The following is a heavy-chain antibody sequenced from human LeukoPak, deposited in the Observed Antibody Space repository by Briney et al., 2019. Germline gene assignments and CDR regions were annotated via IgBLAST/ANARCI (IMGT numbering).Heavy chain of an antibody. CDR2: IYYSGST. CDR3: ARASEYRGGWFDP. Sequence: SETLSLTCTVSGGSISSSRYYWGWIRQPPGKGLEWIGSIYYSGSTYYNPSLKSRVTISVDTSKNQFSLELSSVTAADTAVYYCARASEYRGGWFDPWGQGTLVTVSS. D-gene: IGHD2/OR15-2a*01. CDR1: GGSISSSRYY. V-gene: IGHV4-39*07. J-gene: IGHJ5*02.